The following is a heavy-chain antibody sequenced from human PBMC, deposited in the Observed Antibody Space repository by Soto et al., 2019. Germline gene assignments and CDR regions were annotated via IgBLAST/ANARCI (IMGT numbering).Heavy chain of an antibody. CDR2: INHSGST. CDR3: ARSRWGYSGRWFDP. Sequence: KPSETLSLTCAVYGGSFSGYYWSWIRQPPGKGLEWIGEINHSGSTNYNPSLKSRVTISVDTSKNQFSLKLSSVTAADTAVYYCARSRWGYSGRWFDPWGQGTLVTVSS. CDR1: GGSFSGYY. J-gene: IGHJ5*02. D-gene: IGHD2-21*01. V-gene: IGHV4-34*01.